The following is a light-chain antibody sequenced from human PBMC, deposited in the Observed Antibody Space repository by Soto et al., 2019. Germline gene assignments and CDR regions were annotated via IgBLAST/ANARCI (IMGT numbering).Light chain of an antibody. CDR2: GAS. CDR3: QQYGYSSYA. Sequence: EIVLTQSPGTLSLSPGERATLSCRASQSVYSNYLAWYQQKPGQAPRLLIYGASNRATGIPDRFSGSGSGTDFTLTISRLEPEDVAVYYCQQYGYSSYAFGQGTKLEIK. V-gene: IGKV3-20*01. CDR1: QSVYSNY. J-gene: IGKJ2*01.